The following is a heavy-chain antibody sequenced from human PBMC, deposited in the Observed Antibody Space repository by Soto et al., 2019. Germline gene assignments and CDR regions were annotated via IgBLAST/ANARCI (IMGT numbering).Heavy chain of an antibody. Sequence: QVQLQESGPGLVKPSETLSLTCSVSGDSISEYYWSWIRQPPGMGLEWIGYTHYSGSTNYNPSLNSRVTILVDASKNQFSLKLSSVTAADTAVYYCASLVAGTESYYCYGMDVWGPGTTVTVSS. J-gene: IGHJ6*02. V-gene: IGHV4-59*08. D-gene: IGHD6-19*01. CDR3: ASLVAGTESYYCYGMDV. CDR2: THYSGST. CDR1: GDSISEYY.